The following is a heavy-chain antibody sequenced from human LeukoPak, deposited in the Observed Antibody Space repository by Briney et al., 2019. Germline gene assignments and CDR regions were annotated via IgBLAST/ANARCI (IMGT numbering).Heavy chain of an antibody. CDR2: ISGSGGST. CDR1: GFTFSSYW. Sequence: AGGSLRLSCAASGFTFSSYWMHWVRQAPGKGLEWVSAISGSGGSTYYADSVKGRFTISRDNSKNTLYLQMNSLRAEDTAVYYCASLMGTVAAAGTRSGDYWGQGTLVTVSS. J-gene: IGHJ4*02. V-gene: IGHV3-23*01. CDR3: ASLMGTVAAAGTRSGDY. D-gene: IGHD6-13*01.